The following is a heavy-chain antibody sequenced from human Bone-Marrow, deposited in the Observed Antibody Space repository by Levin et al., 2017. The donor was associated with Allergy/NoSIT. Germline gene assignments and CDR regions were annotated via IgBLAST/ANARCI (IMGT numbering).Heavy chain of an antibody. CDR2: INPNSGGT. D-gene: IGHD2-15*01. V-gene: IGHV1-2*02. Sequence: GESLKISCRSSGYSFTDYYIHWVRQAPGQGPEWMGWINPNSGGTKYAQKFQGRVTMTRDTSINTAYMELDRLTSDDTAVYYCTRSEHCIGAGGCELLWWWFDPWGQGTRVTVSS. J-gene: IGHJ5*02. CDR3: TRSEHCIGAGGCELLWWWFDP. CDR1: GYSFTDYY.